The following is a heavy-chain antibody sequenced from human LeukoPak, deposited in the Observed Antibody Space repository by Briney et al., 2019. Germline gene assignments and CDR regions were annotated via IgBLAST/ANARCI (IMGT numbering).Heavy chain of an antibody. CDR2: ISWNSGSI. Sequence: PGGSLRLSCAASGFTFDDYAMHWVRQAPGKGLEGGSGISWNSGSIGYADSVKGRFTISRDNAKNSLYLQMNSLRAEDTALYYCAKEDYDSSGYIKMFDPWGQGTLVTVSS. V-gene: IGHV3-9*01. J-gene: IGHJ5*02. CDR3: AKEDYDSSGYIKMFDP. CDR1: GFTFDDYA. D-gene: IGHD3-22*01.